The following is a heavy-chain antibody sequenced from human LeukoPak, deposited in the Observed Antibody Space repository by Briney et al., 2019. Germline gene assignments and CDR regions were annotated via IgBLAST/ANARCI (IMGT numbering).Heavy chain of an antibody. CDR1: GFTFSSYG. CDR3: AKGEIVGATTSPGPDHFDY. D-gene: IGHD1-26*01. Sequence: GSLRLSCAASGFTFSSYGMHWVRQAPGKGLEWVAVISYVGSNKYYADSVKGRFTISRDNSKNTLYLQMNSLRAEDTAVYYCAKGEIVGATTSPGPDHFDYWGQGTLVTVSS. CDR2: ISYVGSNK. J-gene: IGHJ4*02. V-gene: IGHV3-30*18.